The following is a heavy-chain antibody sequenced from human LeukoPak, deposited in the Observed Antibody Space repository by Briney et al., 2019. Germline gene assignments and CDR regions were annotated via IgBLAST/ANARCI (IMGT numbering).Heavy chain of an antibody. Sequence: SETLSLTCAVYGGSFSGYYWSWIRQPPGKGLEWIGEINHSGSTNYNPSLKSRVTISVDTSKNQFSLKLSSVTAADTAVYYCAREGILGSYYMDVWGKGTTVTVSS. J-gene: IGHJ6*03. CDR3: AREGILGSYYMDV. CDR1: GGSFSGYY. CDR2: INHSGST. D-gene: IGHD2-15*01. V-gene: IGHV4-34*01.